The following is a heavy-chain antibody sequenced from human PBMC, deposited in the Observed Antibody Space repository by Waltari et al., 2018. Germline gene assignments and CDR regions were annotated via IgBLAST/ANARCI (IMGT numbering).Heavy chain of an antibody. CDR1: GFTFRSYS. J-gene: IGHJ4*02. Sequence: EVQLVESGGGLVKPGGSLRLSCAASGFTFRSYSMNWVRQAPGKGLEWVSSISSSSSYIYYADSVKGRFTISRDNAKNSLYLQMNSLRAEDTAVYYCARGAASSGSFDYWGQGTLVTVSS. CDR2: ISSSSSYI. D-gene: IGHD6-19*01. V-gene: IGHV3-21*01. CDR3: ARGAASSGSFDY.